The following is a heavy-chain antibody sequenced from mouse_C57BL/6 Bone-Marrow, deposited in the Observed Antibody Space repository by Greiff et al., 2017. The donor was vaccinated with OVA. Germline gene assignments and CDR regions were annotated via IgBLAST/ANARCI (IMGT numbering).Heavy chain of an antibody. CDR2: IDPETGGT. J-gene: IGHJ3*01. Sequence: QVQLQQSGAELVRPGASVTLSCKASGYTFTDYEMHWVKQTPVHGLEWIGAIDPETGGTAYNQKFKGQAILTADKSSSTAYMELRSLPSEDSAVYYCTGLWYRFAYWGQGTLVTVSA. D-gene: IGHD2-1*01. CDR1: GYTFTDYE. CDR3: TGLWYRFAY. V-gene: IGHV1-15*01.